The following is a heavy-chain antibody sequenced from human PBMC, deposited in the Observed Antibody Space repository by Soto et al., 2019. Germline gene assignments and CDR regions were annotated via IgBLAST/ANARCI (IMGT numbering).Heavy chain of an antibody. CDR1: GYTFTNYG. V-gene: IGHV1-18*01. Sequence: QVQVVQSGDEVKKPGASVKVSCKASGYTFTNYGFSWVRQAPGQGLEWMGWISGYNGNTKYAEKFQGRVTMTTDTSTSTAHLERRSLRSDDTAVYYSASEGQAPYYDNGMDGCGEGTAITVSS. J-gene: IGHJ6*04. CDR3: ASEGQAPYYDNGMDG. CDR2: ISGYNGNT.